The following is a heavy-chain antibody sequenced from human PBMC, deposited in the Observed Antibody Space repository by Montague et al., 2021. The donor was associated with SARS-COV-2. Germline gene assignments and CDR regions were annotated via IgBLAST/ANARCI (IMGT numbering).Heavy chain of an antibody. CDR2: VLSSGST. D-gene: IGHD1-26*01. J-gene: IGHJ4*02. CDR1: GCSIFSNSFY. V-gene: IGHV4-39*01. CDR3: ARSTVGTSHFDY. Sequence: SETLSLTCTVSGCSIFSNSFYWGWIRQSPGQGLAWIGNVLSSGSTFYNPAYRSRVTMSEDMSTNPFSLKLMSVTDADTAVYYCARSTVGTSHFDYWGQGTLVTVSS.